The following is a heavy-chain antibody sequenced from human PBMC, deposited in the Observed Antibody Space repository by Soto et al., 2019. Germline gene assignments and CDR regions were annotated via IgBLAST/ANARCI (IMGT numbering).Heavy chain of an antibody. CDR3: ARAGTSGYDILTGYSNHFDY. CDR2: IYYSGST. V-gene: IGHV4-59*01. J-gene: IGHJ4*02. D-gene: IGHD3-9*01. Sequence: LSLTCTVSGGSISSYYWSWIRQPPGKGLEWIGYIYYSGSTNYNPSLKSRVTISVDTSKNQFSLKLSSVTAADTAVYYCARAGTSGYDILTGYSNHFDYWGQGTLVTVSS. CDR1: GGSISSYY.